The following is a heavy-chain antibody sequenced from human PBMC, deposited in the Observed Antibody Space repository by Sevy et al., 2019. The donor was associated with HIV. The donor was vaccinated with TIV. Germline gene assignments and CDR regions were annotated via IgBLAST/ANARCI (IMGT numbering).Heavy chain of an antibody. V-gene: IGHV3-43*01. J-gene: IGHJ4*02. CDR1: GFTFDDYT. D-gene: IGHD2-2*01. CDR2: ISWDGGST. CDR3: AKGIAGDCSSTSCPAGGIDY. Sequence: GGSLRLSCAASGFTFDDYTMHWVRQAPGKGLEWVSLISWDGGSTYYADSVKGRFTISRDNSKNSLYLQMNSLRTEDTALYYCAKGIAGDCSSTSCPAGGIDYWGQGTLVTVSS.